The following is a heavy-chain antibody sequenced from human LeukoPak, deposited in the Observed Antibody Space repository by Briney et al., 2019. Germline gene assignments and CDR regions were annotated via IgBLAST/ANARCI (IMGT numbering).Heavy chain of an antibody. CDR3: AKSGTVTIDY. V-gene: IGHV3-23*01. D-gene: IGHD4-11*01. CDR1: GFTSVNYA. CDR2: ISGSGGST. Sequence: GSLRLSCAATGFTSVNYAMSWVRQAPGKGLEWVSAISGSGGSTYYADSVKGRFTISRDNSKNTLYLQMNSLRAEDTAVYYCAKSGTVTIDYWGQGTLVTVSS. J-gene: IGHJ4*02.